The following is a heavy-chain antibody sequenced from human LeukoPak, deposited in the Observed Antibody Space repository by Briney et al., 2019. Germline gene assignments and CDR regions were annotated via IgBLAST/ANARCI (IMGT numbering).Heavy chain of an antibody. J-gene: IGHJ4*02. CDR1: GFTFSDYY. Sequence: GGSLRLSCAASGFTFSDYYMSWIRHAPGKGLEWVSYISSSSSYTNYADSVKGRFTISRDNAKNSLYLQMNSLRAEDTAVYYCARDREYYYDSSGYREIDYWGQGTLVTVSS. D-gene: IGHD3-22*01. CDR2: ISSSSSYT. V-gene: IGHV3-11*06. CDR3: ARDREYYYDSSGYREIDY.